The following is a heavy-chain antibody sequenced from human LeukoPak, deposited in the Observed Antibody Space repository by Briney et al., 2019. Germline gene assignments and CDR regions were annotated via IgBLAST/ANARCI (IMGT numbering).Heavy chain of an antibody. CDR2: IKQDGSQK. CDR3: ARNDYGDYIGVDY. D-gene: IGHD4-17*01. J-gene: IGHJ4*02. CDR1: GFTFSNAW. Sequence: GGSLRLSCAASGFTFSNAWMSWVRQAPGKGLEWVANIKQDGSQKSYVDSVKGRFTLSRDNAKNSLYLQMNSLRAEDTAVYYCARNDYGDYIGVDYWGQGTLVTVSS. V-gene: IGHV3-7*04.